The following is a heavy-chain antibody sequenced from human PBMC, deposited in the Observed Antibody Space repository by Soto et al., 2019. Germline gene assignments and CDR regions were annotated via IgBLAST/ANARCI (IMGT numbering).Heavy chain of an antibody. Sequence: EVQLVESGGGLVQPGGSLRLSCAASGFTFSNYWMSWVRQAPGKGLEWVANIKQDGSEKYYVDSVKGRFTISRDNAKNSLYLQVNSLRAEGTAVYYCARALYGSGSSNYWGQGTLVIVSS. CDR2: IKQDGSEK. V-gene: IGHV3-7*05. D-gene: IGHD3-10*01. J-gene: IGHJ4*02. CDR1: GFTFSNYW. CDR3: ARALYGSGSSNY.